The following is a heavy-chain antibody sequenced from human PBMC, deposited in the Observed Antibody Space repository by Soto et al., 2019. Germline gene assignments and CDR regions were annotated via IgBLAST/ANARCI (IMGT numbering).Heavy chain of an antibody. CDR2: IIPIFGTA. Sequence: SVKVSCQASVGTFSSYAISWVRQAPGQGLEWMGGIIPIFGTANYAQKFQGRVTITADESTSTAYMELSSLRSEDTAVYYCARVSSSWSTYNWFDPWGQGTLVTVSS. V-gene: IGHV1-69*13. D-gene: IGHD6-13*01. CDR3: ARVSSSWSTYNWFDP. CDR1: VGTFSSYA. J-gene: IGHJ5*02.